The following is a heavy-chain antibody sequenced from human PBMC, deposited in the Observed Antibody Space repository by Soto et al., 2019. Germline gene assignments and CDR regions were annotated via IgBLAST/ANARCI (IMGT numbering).Heavy chain of an antibody. CDR3: ARSKGSLYQLFDY. CDR1: GYTFTSYD. V-gene: IGHV1-8*01. Sequence: ASVKVSCKASGYTFTSYDINWVRQATGQGLEWMGWMNPNSGNTGYAQKFQGRVTMTRNTSISTAYMELSSLGSEDTAVYYCARSKGSLYQLFDYWGQGTLVTVSS. J-gene: IGHJ4*02. CDR2: MNPNSGNT. D-gene: IGHD6-13*01.